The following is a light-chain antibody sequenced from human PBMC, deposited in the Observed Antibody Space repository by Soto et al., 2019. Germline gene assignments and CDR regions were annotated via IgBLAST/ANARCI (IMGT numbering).Light chain of an antibody. CDR2: KAS. V-gene: IGKV1-5*03. Sequence: DIHMTQSPSTLSASVGDRVTITCRASQSISSWLAWYQQKPGKAPKLLIYKASSLESGVPSRFSGSGSGTEFTHTISSLQPDDFATYYCQQYNSYSVTFGQGTKVEIK. CDR1: QSISSW. J-gene: IGKJ1*01. CDR3: QQYNSYSVT.